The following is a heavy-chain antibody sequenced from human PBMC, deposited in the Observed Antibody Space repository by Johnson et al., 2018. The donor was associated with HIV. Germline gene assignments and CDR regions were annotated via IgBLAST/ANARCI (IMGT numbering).Heavy chain of an antibody. CDR3: ARGPSAYCGGDCPGGAFDI. J-gene: IGHJ3*02. Sequence: VQLVESGGGLVQPGGSLRLSCAASGFTFSSYAMSWVRQAPGKGLEWVSAISGSGGSTYSADAVQGRFTISRDNAKNSLYLQMNSLRAEDTAVYYCARGPSAYCGGDCPGGAFDIWGQGTMVTVSS. CDR2: ISGSGGST. V-gene: IGHV3-23*04. D-gene: IGHD2-21*02. CDR1: GFTFSSYA.